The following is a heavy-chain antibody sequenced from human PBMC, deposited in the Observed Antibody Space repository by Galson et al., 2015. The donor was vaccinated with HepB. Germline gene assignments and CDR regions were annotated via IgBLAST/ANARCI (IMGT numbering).Heavy chain of an antibody. CDR3: AKGDSSAWPYCFDS. CDR2: IGTRGGT. Sequence: SLRLSCAASGFTFSSYAMGWVRQAPGTGLELVSSIGTRGGTDYADFVKGRFTISRDNSKNTLYLQMDSLRAEDTAIFYCAKGDSSAWPYCFDSWGQGTLVTVSS. J-gene: IGHJ4*02. CDR1: GFTFSSYA. D-gene: IGHD6-19*01. V-gene: IGHV3-23*01.